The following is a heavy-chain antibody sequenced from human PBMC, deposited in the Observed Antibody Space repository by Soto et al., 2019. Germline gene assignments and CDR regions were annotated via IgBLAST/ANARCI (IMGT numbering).Heavy chain of an antibody. CDR2: IKKDGSEK. Sequence: VQLQEAGPGLVKPSGTLSLTCAVSGGSISGSNWWSWVRQPPGKGLEWVANIKKDGSEKYYGGSVVGRFTVSRDNAENSLYLQMNSLRAEDTAVYYCARLYLAATITSLDYWGQGTLVTVSS. J-gene: IGHJ4*02. V-gene: IGHV3-7*01. CDR1: GGSISGSNW. D-gene: IGHD5-12*01. CDR3: ARLYLAATITSLDY.